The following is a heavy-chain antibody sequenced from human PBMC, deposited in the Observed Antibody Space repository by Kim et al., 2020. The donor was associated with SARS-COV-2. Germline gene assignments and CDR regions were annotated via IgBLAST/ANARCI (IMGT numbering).Heavy chain of an antibody. Sequence: GGSLRLSCAASGFTFSSYAMHWVRQAPGKGLEWVAVISYDGSNKYYADSVKGRFTISRDNSKNTLYLQMNSLRAEDTAVYYCARVLVSSSWYYFDYWGQG. CDR1: GFTFSSYA. V-gene: IGHV3-30-3*01. CDR2: ISYDGSNK. D-gene: IGHD6-13*01. J-gene: IGHJ4*02. CDR3: ARVLVSSSWYYFDY.